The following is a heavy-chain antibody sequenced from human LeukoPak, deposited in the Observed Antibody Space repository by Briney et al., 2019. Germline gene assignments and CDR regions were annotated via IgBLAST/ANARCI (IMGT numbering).Heavy chain of an antibody. D-gene: IGHD3-3*02. CDR2: IYTSGST. CDR1: GGSISSGSYY. V-gene: IGHV4-61*02. J-gene: IGHJ5*02. Sequence: PSQTLSLTCTVSGGSISSGSYYWSWIRQPAGKGLEWIGRIYTSGSTNYNPSLKSRVTISVDTSKNQFSLKLSSVTAADTAVYYCARGCSSIFDWFDPWGQGTLVTVSS. CDR3: ARGCSSIFDWFDP.